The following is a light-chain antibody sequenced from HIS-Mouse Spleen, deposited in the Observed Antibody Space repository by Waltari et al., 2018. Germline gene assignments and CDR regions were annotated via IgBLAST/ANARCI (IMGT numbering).Light chain of an antibody. CDR1: QSLLHSNGYNY. V-gene: IGKV2-28*01. Sequence: DIVMTQSPLSLPVTPGEPASISCRSSQSLLHSNGYNYLGWYLQKPGQSPQLRSYLGANRASVVPDRFSGSGSGTDFTLKISRVEAEDVGVYYCMQALQTPYTFGQGTKLEIK. CDR2: LGA. CDR3: MQALQTPYT. J-gene: IGKJ2*01.